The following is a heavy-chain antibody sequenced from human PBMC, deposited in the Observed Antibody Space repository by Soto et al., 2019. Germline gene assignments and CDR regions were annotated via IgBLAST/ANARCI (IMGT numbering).Heavy chain of an antibody. CDR3: ARTFESSGYYLFQH. Sequence: KTSETLSLTXTVSGGSVSKGYYYWSWIRQSPGKGLEWIGYIYSSGSSNYNPSLKSRVTISLDTSKNQFSLKLTSVTAADTAVYYCARTFESSGYYLFQHWGQGTLVTVSS. CDR2: IYSSGSS. D-gene: IGHD3-22*01. CDR1: GGSVSKGYYY. J-gene: IGHJ1*01. V-gene: IGHV4-61*01.